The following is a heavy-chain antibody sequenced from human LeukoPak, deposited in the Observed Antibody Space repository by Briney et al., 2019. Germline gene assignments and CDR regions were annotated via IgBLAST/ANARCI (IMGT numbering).Heavy chain of an antibody. V-gene: IGHV3-23*01. D-gene: IGHD3-22*01. Sequence: GGSLRLSCAASGFTLSSYAMSWVRQAPGKGLEWVSFISPSADRTSNADSVVGRFTISRDNPRNTLYLQMNSLRDEDTAVYYCAIMHGYYDGSGYWVQWGQGTLVTVSS. CDR3: AIMHGYYDGSGYWVQ. CDR2: ISPSADRT. CDR1: GFTLSSYA. J-gene: IGHJ4*02.